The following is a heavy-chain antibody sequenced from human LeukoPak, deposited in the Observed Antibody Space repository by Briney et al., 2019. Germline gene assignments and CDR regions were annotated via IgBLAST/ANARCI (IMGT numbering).Heavy chain of an antibody. D-gene: IGHD2/OR15-2a*01. CDR3: ARDFLSLYYFDY. V-gene: IGHV3-30-3*01. Sequence: PGRSLRLSCAASGFTFSSYAMHWVRQAPGKGLEWVAVISYDGSNKYYADSVKGRFTISRDNSKNTLYLQMNSLRAEDTAVYYCARDFLSLYYFDYWGQGTLVTVSS. CDR1: GFTFSSYA. J-gene: IGHJ4*02. CDR2: ISYDGSNK.